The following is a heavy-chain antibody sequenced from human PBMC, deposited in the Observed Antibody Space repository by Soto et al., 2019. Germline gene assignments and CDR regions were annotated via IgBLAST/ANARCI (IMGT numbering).Heavy chain of an antibody. Sequence: EVQLVESGGGVVQPGGSLRLSCAASEFTFSTYWMHWVRQAPGKGLVWVSRINPDGSHTDHADSVKGRFTISRDNAKNTLYLQMNSLRAEDTAVYYCAKPIRDYYYGMDVWGQGTTVTVSS. J-gene: IGHJ6*02. CDR1: EFTFSTYW. D-gene: IGHD4-17*01. CDR3: AKPIRDYYYGMDV. V-gene: IGHV3-74*01. CDR2: INPDGSHT.